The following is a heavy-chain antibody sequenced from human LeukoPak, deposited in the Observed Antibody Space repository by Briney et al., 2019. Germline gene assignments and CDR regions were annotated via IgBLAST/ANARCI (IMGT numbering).Heavy chain of an antibody. J-gene: IGHJ4*02. CDR2: ISSSSATI. CDR1: GFTFNTYS. CDR3: ARGRDLFDS. V-gene: IGHV3-48*04. Sequence: PGGSLRLSCVASGFTFNTYSMNWFRQAPGEGLEWISYISSSSATIYYADSVKGRFTIPRDNAKNSLYLQMNSLRAEDTAVYYCARGRDLFDSWGQGTLVIVSS.